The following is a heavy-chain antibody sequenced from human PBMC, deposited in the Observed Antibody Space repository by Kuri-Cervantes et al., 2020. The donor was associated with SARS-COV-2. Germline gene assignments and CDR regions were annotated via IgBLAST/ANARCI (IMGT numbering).Heavy chain of an antibody. V-gene: IGHV3-53*05. J-gene: IGHJ3*02. CDR3: ARSRGGSYPRAFDI. Sequence: LSLTCAASGFTVSSNYMSWVRQAPGKGLEWVSVIYSGGSTYYADSVKGRFTISRDNSKNTLYLQMNSLRAEDTAVYYCARSRGGSYPRAFDIWGQGTMVTVSS. CDR1: GFTVSSNY. D-gene: IGHD1-26*01. CDR2: IYSGGST.